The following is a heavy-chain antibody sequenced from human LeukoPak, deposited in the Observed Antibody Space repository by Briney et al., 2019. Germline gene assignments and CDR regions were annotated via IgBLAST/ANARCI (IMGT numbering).Heavy chain of an antibody. J-gene: IGHJ4*02. CDR1: GFTFSSYS. Sequence: GGSLRLSCAASGFTFSSYSMNWVRQAPGKGLEWVSAISGSGGSTYYADSVKGRFTISRDNSKNTLYLQMNSLRAEDTAVYYCAKDGSGWLALWGQGTLVTVSS. CDR2: ISGSGGST. D-gene: IGHD6-19*01. CDR3: AKDGSGWLAL. V-gene: IGHV3-23*01.